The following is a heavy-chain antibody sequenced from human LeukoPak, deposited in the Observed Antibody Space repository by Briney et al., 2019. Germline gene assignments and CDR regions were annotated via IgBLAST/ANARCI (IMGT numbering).Heavy chain of an antibody. CDR2: IYYSGST. D-gene: IGHD2-15*01. Sequence: PSETLSLTCTVSGGSISSGGYYWSWIRQHPGKGLEWIGYIYYSGSTYYNLSLKSRVTISVDTSKNQFSLKLSSVTAADTAVYYCARDKGDLLSLDYWGQGTLVTVSS. V-gene: IGHV4-31*03. CDR3: ARDKGDLLSLDY. J-gene: IGHJ4*02. CDR1: GGSISSGGYY.